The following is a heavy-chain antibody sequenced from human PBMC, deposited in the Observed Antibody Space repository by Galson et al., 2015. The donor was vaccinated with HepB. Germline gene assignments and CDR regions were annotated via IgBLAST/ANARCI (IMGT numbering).Heavy chain of an antibody. CDR3: AKILAYCSSTSCSAQSPHTAFDI. CDR2: ISGSGGST. V-gene: IGHV3-23*01. D-gene: IGHD2-2*01. Sequence: SLRLSCAASGFTFSSYALSWVRQAPGKGLEWVSAISGSGGSTYYADSVQGRFTISRDNSKNTLYLQMNSLRAEDTAVYYCAKILAYCSSTSCSAQSPHTAFDIWGQGTMVTVSS. CDR1: GFTFSSYA. J-gene: IGHJ3*02.